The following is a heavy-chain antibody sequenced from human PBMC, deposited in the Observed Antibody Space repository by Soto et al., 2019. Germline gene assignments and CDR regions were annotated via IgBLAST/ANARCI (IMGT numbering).Heavy chain of an antibody. Sequence: QVHLVQSGAEVKKPGASVKVSCKTSGYTFPNYGINWVRQAPGQGLEWMGWINSYNGKTNYAQRLQGRVTMTTDTSTTTAYMELRSLRSDDTAVYYCARGSSPVDFDSWGHGTLVTVS. V-gene: IGHV1-18*01. CDR2: INSYNGKT. CDR3: ARGSSPVDFDS. CDR1: GYTFPNYG. D-gene: IGHD6-13*01. J-gene: IGHJ4*01.